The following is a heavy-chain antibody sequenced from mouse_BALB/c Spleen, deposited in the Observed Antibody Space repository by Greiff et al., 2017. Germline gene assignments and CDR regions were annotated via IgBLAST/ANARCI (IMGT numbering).Heavy chain of an antibody. CDR3: ARSEVYYGSDY. CDR1: GFTFSSYA. V-gene: IGHV5-9-4*01. D-gene: IGHD1-1*01. J-gene: IGHJ2*01. CDR2: ISSGGSYT. Sequence: EVKVEESGGGLVKPGGSLKLSCAASGFTFSSYAMSWVRQSPEKRLEWVAEISSGGSYTYYPDTVTGRFTISRDNAKNTLFLQMTSLRSEDTAMYYCARSEVYYGSDYWGQGTTLTVSS.